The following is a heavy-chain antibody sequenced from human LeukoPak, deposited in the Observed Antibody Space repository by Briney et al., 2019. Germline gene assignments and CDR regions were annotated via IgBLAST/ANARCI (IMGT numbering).Heavy chain of an antibody. D-gene: IGHD5-18*01. V-gene: IGHV3-66*01. CDR3: ARAGVDAGCSYGGDFFDS. CDR2: FYSGGST. CDR1: GFTVSSKY. Sequence: GGSLRLSCAASGFTVSSKYMSWVRQAPGKGLEWVSVFYSGGSTFYADSVKGRFTISRDSSKNTLYLQMNSLRVEDTAVYYCARAGVDAGCSYGGDFFDSWGQGTLVTVSS. J-gene: IGHJ4*02.